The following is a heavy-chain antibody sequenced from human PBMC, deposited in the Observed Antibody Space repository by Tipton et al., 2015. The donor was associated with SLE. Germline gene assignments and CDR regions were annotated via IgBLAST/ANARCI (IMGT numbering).Heavy chain of an antibody. V-gene: IGHV5-51*03. Sequence: QLVQSGAEVRKPGESLKISCKGSGYSFTSYWIGWVRQMPGKGLEWMGIIYPGDSDTRYSPSFQGQVTISADKSISTAYLQWSSLKASDTAMYYCTIVPAAEYDAFDTWGQGTMVTVSS. D-gene: IGHD2-2*01. J-gene: IGHJ3*02. CDR2: IYPGDSDT. CDR3: TIVPAAEYDAFDT. CDR1: GYSFTSYW.